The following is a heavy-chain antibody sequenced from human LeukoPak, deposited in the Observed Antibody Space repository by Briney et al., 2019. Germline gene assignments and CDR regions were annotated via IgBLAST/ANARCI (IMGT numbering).Heavy chain of an antibody. D-gene: IGHD3-22*01. CDR2: ISGCGGST. V-gene: IGHV3-23*01. CDR3: ARGAYYDSSGGYWYFDL. CDR1: GFTFSIYA. Sequence: PGGSLRLSCAASGFTFSIYAMSWVRQAPGKGLEWVSAISGCGGSTYYADSVKGRFTISRDNSKNTLYLQMNSLRAEDTAVYYCARGAYYDSSGGYWYFDLWGRGTLVTVSS. J-gene: IGHJ2*01.